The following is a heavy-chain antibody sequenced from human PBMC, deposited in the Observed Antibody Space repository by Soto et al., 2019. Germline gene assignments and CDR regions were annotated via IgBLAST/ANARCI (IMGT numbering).Heavy chain of an antibody. V-gene: IGHV4-39*01. CDR3: ASRAGDYYDFWSGPWAGYYYYGMDV. CDR1: GGSISSSSYY. D-gene: IGHD3-3*01. Sequence: PSETLSLTCTVSGGSISSSSYYWGWIRQPPGKGLEWIGSIYYSGSTYYNPSLKSRVTISVDTSKNQFSLKLSSVTAADTAVYYCASRAGDYYDFWSGPWAGYYYYGMDVWGQGTTVTVSS. CDR2: IYYSGST. J-gene: IGHJ6*02.